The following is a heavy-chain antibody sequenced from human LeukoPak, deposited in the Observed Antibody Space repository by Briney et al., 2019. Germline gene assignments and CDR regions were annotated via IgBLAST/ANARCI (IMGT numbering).Heavy chain of an antibody. CDR3: AREESLLSFGGVALVHYYGMDV. V-gene: IGHV1-46*01. J-gene: IGHJ6*02. CDR2: INPSGGST. CDR1: GYTFTSYY. Sequence: ASVKVSCKASGYTFTSYYMHWVRQAPGQGLEWMGIINPSGGSTSYAQKFQGRVTMTRDTSTSTVYMELSSLRSEDTAVYYCAREESLLSFGGVALVHYYGMDVWGQGTTVTVSS. D-gene: IGHD2-8*02.